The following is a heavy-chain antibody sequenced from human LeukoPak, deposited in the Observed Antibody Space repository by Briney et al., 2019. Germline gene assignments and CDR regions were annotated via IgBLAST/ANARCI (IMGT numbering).Heavy chain of an antibody. CDR2: IYYSGST. Sequence: SETLSLTCTVSGGSISNYYWSWIRQPPGKGLEWIGYIYYSGSTNYNPSLKSRVTISVDKSKDQFSLKLSSVTAADTAVYYCARNLKRWLRFGDAFDIWGQGTMVTVSS. CDR1: GGSISNYY. D-gene: IGHD5-24*01. CDR3: ARNLKRWLRFGDAFDI. J-gene: IGHJ3*02. V-gene: IGHV4-59*12.